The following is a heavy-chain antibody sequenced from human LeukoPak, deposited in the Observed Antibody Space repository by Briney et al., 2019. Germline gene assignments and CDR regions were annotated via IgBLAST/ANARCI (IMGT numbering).Heavy chain of an antibody. CDR1: GFTFNKAW. CDR2: INSKADGETI. J-gene: IGHJ4*02. Sequence: PGGSLRLSCAASGFTFNKAWMKWVRQAPGKGLEWVLRINSKADGETIDYAAPVKGRFTFSRDDSKNMLYLQMNSLKSEDTAVYYCSTLTSRGLSDSWGQGTLVTVSS. D-gene: IGHD1-20*01. CDR3: STLTSRGLSDS. V-gene: IGHV3-15*07.